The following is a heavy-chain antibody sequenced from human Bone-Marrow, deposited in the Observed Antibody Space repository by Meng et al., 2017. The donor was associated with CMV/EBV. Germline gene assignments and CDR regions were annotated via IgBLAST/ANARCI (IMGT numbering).Heavy chain of an antibody. Sequence: GESLKISCAASGFTFSSYAMSWVRQAPGKGLEWVSAISGSGGSTYYADSVKGRFTISRDNSKNTLYLQMNSLRAEDTAVYYCVSYGSITIFGVVLYWGQGTLVTVSS. J-gene: IGHJ4*02. CDR3: VSYGSITIFGVVLY. CDR1: GFTFSSYA. CDR2: ISGSGGST. V-gene: IGHV3-23*01. D-gene: IGHD3-3*01.